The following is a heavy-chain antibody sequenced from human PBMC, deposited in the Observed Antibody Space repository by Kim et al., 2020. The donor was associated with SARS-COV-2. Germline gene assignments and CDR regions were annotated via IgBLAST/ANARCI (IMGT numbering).Heavy chain of an antibody. J-gene: IGHJ6*03. V-gene: IGHV3-23*01. D-gene: IGHD2-2*01. Sequence: GGSLRLSCVASGFTFSSYAMSWVRQAPGKGLEWVSAISGSGGSTYYADSVKGRFTISRDNSKNTLYLQMNSLRAEDTAVYYCAKDPIYCSSTSCQYYYYYYYMDVWGKGTTVTVSS. CDR3: AKDPIYCSSTSCQYYYYYYYMDV. CDR1: GFTFSSYA. CDR2: ISGSGGST.